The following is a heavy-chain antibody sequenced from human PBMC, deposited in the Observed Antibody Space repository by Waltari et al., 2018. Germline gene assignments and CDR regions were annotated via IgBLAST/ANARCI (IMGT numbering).Heavy chain of an antibody. J-gene: IGHJ4*02. CDR3: ARTTTFKSLDY. D-gene: IGHD1-7*01. Sequence: EVQLVQSGAEVKKPGATVKISCKASGYTFTAYYMHWVQQAPGKGLEWVGRIDPELGETKYAEKFQGRATITADTSIDTAYMELSSLRSDDTAIFYCARTTTFKSLDYWGQGTLVTVSS. CDR1: GYTFTAYY. CDR2: IDPELGET. V-gene: IGHV1-69-2*01.